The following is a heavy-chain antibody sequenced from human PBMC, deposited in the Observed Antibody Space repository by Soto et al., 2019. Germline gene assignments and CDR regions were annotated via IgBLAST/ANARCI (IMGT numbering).Heavy chain of an antibody. D-gene: IGHD3-16*02. CDR3: ARGLFLFFVHTNVQSLGPSPDGWFDP. J-gene: IGHJ5*02. CDR1: GDSVSSNSAA. V-gene: IGHV6-1*01. CDR2: TYYRSKWYN. Sequence: SQTLSLTCAISGDSVSSNSAAWNWIRQSPSRGLEWLGRTYYRSKWYNDYAVSVKSRITINPDTSKNQFSLQLNSVTPEDTAVYYCARGLFLFFVHTNVQSLGPSPDGWFDPWGQGTLVTVSS.